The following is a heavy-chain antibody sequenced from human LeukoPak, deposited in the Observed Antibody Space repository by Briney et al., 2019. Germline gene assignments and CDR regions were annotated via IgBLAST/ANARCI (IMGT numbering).Heavy chain of an antibody. CDR1: GGSISSYY. Sequence: SETLSLTCTVSGGSISSYYWSWIRQPPGKGLEWIGYIYYSGSTNYNPSLKSRVTISVDTSKNQFSLKLSSVTAADTAVYYCARGLWDNLRFDYWGQGTLVTVSS. CDR3: ARGLWDNLRFDY. V-gene: IGHV4-59*12. CDR2: IYYSGST. D-gene: IGHD5/OR15-5a*01. J-gene: IGHJ4*02.